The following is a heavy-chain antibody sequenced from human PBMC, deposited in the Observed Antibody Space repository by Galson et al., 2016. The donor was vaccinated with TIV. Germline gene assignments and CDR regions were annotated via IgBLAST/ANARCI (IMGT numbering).Heavy chain of an antibody. CDR2: FYHTGNT. V-gene: IGHV4-38-2*02. D-gene: IGHD6-19*01. Sequence: SETLSLTCSVSGYSITSGYFWGWIRQPPGKGLEWIGGFYHTGNTYYNPSLKSRVSISVDTSKNQLSLSLTSVTAADTAVYYFARGWDTSGWSFESWGQGTLVPVSS. CDR3: ARGWDTSGWSFES. J-gene: IGHJ4*02. CDR1: GYSITSGYF.